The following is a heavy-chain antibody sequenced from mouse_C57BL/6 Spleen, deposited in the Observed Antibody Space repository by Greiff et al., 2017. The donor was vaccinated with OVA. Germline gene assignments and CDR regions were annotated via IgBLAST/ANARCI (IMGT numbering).Heavy chain of an antibody. CDR2: INPSNGGT. CDR3: ARGGGIYYSPMDY. V-gene: IGHV1-53*01. Sequence: VQLQQPGTELVKPGASVKLSCKASGYTFPSYWMHWVKQRPGQGLEWIGNINPSNGGTNYNEKFKSKATLTVDKSSSTAYMQLSSLTSEDSAVYYCARGGGIYYSPMDYWGQGTSVTVSS. CDR1: GYTFPSYW. J-gene: IGHJ4*01.